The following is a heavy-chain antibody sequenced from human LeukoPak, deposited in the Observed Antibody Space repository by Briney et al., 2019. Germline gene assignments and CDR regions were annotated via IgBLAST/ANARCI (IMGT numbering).Heavy chain of an antibody. V-gene: IGHV4-4*07. CDR2: ISNTGSP. CDR1: GFTFSSYG. D-gene: IGHD3-10*01. Sequence: GTLRLSCAASGFTFSSYGMSWVRQAPGKGLEWIGHISNTGSPNYNPSLKSRVTMSVDTSKNQFSLKLSSVTAADTAVFYCARENSFYDAGKYYPIFDSWGQGILVTVSS. CDR3: ARENSFYDAGKYYPIFDS. J-gene: IGHJ4*02.